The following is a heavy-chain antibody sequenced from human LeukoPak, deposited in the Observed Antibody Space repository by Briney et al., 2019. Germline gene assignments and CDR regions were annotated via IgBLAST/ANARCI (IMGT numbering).Heavy chain of an antibody. Sequence: SVKVSCKASGGTFSSYAISWVRQAPGQGLEWMGGIIPIFGTANFAQKFQGRVTITADESTSTAYMELSSLRSEDTAVYYCARAPGALFYGSGSYYFDYWGQGTLVTVSS. D-gene: IGHD3-10*01. CDR3: ARAPGALFYGSGSYYFDY. V-gene: IGHV1-69*13. J-gene: IGHJ4*02. CDR1: GGTFSSYA. CDR2: IIPIFGTA.